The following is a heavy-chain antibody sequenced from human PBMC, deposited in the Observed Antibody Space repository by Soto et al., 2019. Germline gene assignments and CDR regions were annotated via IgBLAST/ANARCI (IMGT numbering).Heavy chain of an antibody. V-gene: IGHV3-48*02. D-gene: IGHD2-8*01. J-gene: IGHJ6*02. CDR3: TRDFREWCMDV. CDR1: GFTFRSYS. Sequence: EVQLVESGGGLVQPGGSLRLSCEASGFTFRSYSMNWVRQAPGKGLEWVSYISSSIFTVSTTTVYYADSVRGRFSISRDNAKNALYLQMNRLIYEDTAVYYCTRDFREWCMDVWGQGTTVTVSS. CDR2: ISSSIFTVSTTTV.